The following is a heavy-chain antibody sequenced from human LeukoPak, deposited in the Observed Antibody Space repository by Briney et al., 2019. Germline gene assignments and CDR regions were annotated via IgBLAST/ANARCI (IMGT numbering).Heavy chain of an antibody. CDR3: AREGGRYYSDSSDYKHYYYYYMDV. J-gene: IGHJ6*03. Sequence: SGGSLRLSCAASGFTFDDYAMHWVRQAPGKGLEWVSGISWNSGSIDYADSVKGRFTISRDNAKNSLYLQMNSLRAEDTAVYYCAREGGRYYSDSSDYKHYYYYYMDVWGKGTTVTVSS. CDR2: ISWNSGSI. V-gene: IGHV3-9*01. CDR1: GFTFDDYA. D-gene: IGHD3-22*01.